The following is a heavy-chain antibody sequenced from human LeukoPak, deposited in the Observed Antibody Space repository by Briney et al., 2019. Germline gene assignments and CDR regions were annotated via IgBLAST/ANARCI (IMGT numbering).Heavy chain of an antibody. CDR2: INHSGST. CDR3: ASLYYYGSGSYTRRPYFDY. V-gene: IGHV4-34*01. D-gene: IGHD3-10*01. J-gene: IGHJ4*02. CDR1: GGSFSGYC. Sequence: PSETLSLTCAVYGGSFSGYCWSWIRQPPGKGLEWIGEINHSGSTNYNPSLKSRVTISVDTSKNQFSLKLSSVTAADTAVYYCASLYYYGSGSYTRRPYFDYWGQGTLVTVSS.